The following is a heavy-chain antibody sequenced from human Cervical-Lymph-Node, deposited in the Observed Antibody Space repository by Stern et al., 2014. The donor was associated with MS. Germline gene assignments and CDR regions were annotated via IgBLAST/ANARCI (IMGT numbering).Heavy chain of an antibody. J-gene: IGHJ4*02. CDR2: IFPGGSDI. CDR3: ARQRYFDY. Sequence: VQLVQSGPEVKRPGESLKISCQASGYTFTSYWIGWVRQMPGKGLEWIAIIFPGGSDIRYSPSFQGQVTISAAKSSSTAYLQWNNLKAPDTAIYYCARQRYFDYWGQGTLVTVSS. CDR1: GYTFTSYW. V-gene: IGHV5-51*01.